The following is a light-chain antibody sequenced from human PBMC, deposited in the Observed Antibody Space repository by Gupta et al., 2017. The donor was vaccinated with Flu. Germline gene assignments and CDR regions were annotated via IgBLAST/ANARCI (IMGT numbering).Light chain of an antibody. CDR1: EWLVYIDGNTY. J-gene: IGKJ1*01. CDR3: MPEGKRPGT. Sequence: VVLTQSSLSLNVTLGQSASISCTSSEWLVYIDGNTYLHWFQQRPGHSTRRLIHKVSNRDSGVPDRGSGSGSSTDFKLKISRVEAEDVGVYYCMPEGKRPGTFGQGTKVEI. V-gene: IGKV2-30*01. CDR2: KVS.